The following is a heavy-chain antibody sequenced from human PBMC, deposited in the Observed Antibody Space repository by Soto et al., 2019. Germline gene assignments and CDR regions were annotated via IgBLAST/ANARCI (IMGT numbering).Heavy chain of an antibody. V-gene: IGHV3-30*18. J-gene: IGHJ6*02. D-gene: IGHD3-9*01. CDR2: ISYDGSNK. CDR1: GFTFSSYG. Sequence: SLRLSCAASGFTFSSYGMHWVRQAPGKGLEWVAVISYDGSNKYYADSVKGRFTISRDNSKNTLYLQMNSLRAEDTAVYYCAKDLYDILTGYLYYYYYYGMDVWGQGATVTVSS. CDR3: AKDLYDILTGYLYYYYYYGMDV.